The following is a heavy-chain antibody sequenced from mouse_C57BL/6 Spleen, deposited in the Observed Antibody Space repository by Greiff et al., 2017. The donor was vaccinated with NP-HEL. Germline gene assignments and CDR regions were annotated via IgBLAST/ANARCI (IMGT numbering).Heavy chain of an antibody. CDR2: ISGGGGNT. J-gene: IGHJ4*01. Sequence: EVQGVESGGGLVKPGGSLKLSCAASGFTFSSYTMSWVRQTPEKRLEWVATISGGGGNTYYPDSVKGRFTISRDNAKNTLYRQMSSLRSEDTALYYCARQNWDYAMDYWGQGTSVTVSS. D-gene: IGHD4-1*01. CDR1: GFTFSSYT. V-gene: IGHV5-9*01. CDR3: ARQNWDYAMDY.